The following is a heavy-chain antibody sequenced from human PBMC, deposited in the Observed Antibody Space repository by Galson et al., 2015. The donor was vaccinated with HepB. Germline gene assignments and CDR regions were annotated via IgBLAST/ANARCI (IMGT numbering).Heavy chain of an antibody. J-gene: IGHJ6*02. CDR3: ARLDGSSWSNEELYYYYYYGMDV. Sequence: QSGAEVKKPGESLRISCEGSGYSFTSYWISWVRQMPGKGLEWMGRIDPSDSYTNYSPSFQGHVTISADKSISTAYLQWSSLKASDTAMYYCARLDGSSWSNEELYYYYYYGMDVWGQGTTVTVSS. CDR1: GYSFTSYW. D-gene: IGHD6-13*01. V-gene: IGHV5-10-1*01. CDR2: IDPSDSYT.